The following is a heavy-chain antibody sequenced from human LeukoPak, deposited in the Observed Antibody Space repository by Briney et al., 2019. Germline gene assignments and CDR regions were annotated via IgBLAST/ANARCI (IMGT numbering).Heavy chain of an antibody. J-gene: IGHJ4*02. D-gene: IGHD6-19*01. CDR1: GFTFSTYA. CDR3: AKGKGSSGWYD. Sequence: GGSLRLSCAASGFTFSTYAMSWVRQAPGRGLEWVSAVGDSGSGTYYADSVKGRFTISRDNSKNTLYLQMTSLRAEDTALYYCAKGKGSSGWYDWGQGTLVTVS. V-gene: IGHV3-23*01. CDR2: VGDSGSGT.